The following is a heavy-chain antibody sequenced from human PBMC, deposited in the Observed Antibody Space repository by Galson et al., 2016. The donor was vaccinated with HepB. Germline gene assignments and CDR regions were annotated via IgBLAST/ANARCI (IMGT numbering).Heavy chain of an antibody. D-gene: IGHD3-22*01. Sequence: TLSLTCTVSGGSITSGAYYWTWIRQHPGKGLEWIGLIYSNGNTHYHASLKSRLTISVDTSQNQFSLKLSSVTAADTAVYYCARQVYDSTGYYYPWGQGTLVTVSS. CDR1: GGSITSGAYY. J-gene: IGHJ5*02. CDR2: IYSNGNT. V-gene: IGHV4-31*03. CDR3: ARQVYDSTGYYYP.